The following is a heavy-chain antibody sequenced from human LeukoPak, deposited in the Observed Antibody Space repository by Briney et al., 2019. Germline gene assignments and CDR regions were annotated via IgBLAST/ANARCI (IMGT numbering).Heavy chain of an antibody. CDR3: ARAQGGYSYGGNFDY. CDR1: AFTFSTYT. D-gene: IGHD5-18*01. J-gene: IGHJ4*02. CDR2: ISSSTTYI. Sequence: GGSLRLSCGASAFTFSTYTLNWVREAPGKGLEGVSSISSSTTYIYYADLLRSRFTISRDNAKNSLYLQMNSLRDEDTAVYYCARAQGGYSYGGNFDYWGQGTLVTVSS. V-gene: IGHV3-21*01.